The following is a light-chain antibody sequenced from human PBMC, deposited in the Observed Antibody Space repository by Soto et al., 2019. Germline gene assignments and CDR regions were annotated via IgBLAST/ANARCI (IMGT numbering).Light chain of an antibody. CDR1: SSDVGSNT. V-gene: IGLV1-44*01. CDR2: SSN. Sequence: QSVLTQPPSASATPGQRVTISCSGRSSDVGSNTVNWYQQFPGAAPKLLIYSSNQRPSGVPDRFSGSKSGTSASLAISGLQSEDEADYYCAVWDDSLNGLIFGGGTKVTV. CDR3: AVWDDSLNGLI. J-gene: IGLJ2*01.